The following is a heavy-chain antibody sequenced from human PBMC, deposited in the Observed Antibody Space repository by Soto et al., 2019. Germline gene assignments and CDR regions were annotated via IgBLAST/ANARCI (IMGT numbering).Heavy chain of an antibody. CDR2: VSDSWST. Sequence: SETLPLTCTVSDASMKSSGQYCGWIRQPPGKALEWIGSVSDSWSTYYNLSLKSRGTISVDKSKNQFSLTLTSVTAADTAVYFCARHRMRDWLVFPPPASLDSWGQGLLVTVSS. D-gene: IGHD6-19*01. V-gene: IGHV4-39*01. CDR1: DASMKSSGQY. CDR3: ARHRMRDWLVFPPPASLDS. J-gene: IGHJ4*02.